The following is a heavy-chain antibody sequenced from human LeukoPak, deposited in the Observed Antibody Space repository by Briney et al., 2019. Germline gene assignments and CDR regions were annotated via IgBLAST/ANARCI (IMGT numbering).Heavy chain of an antibody. V-gene: IGHV3-30-3*01. D-gene: IGHD4-4*01. CDR3: AKDYTSSTVKDY. CDR2: ISYDGSNK. Sequence: PGGSLRLSCAASGFTFSSYAMHWVRQAPGKGLEWVAVISYDGSNKYYADSVKGRFTISRDNSKNTLYLQMNSLRAEDTAVYYCAKDYTSSTVKDYWGQGTLVTVSS. CDR1: GFTFSSYA. J-gene: IGHJ4*02.